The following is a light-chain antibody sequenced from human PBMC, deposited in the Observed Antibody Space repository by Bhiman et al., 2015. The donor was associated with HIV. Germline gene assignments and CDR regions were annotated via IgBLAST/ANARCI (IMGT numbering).Light chain of an antibody. Sequence: QSALTQPASVSGSPGQSITISCTGTSSDVGDYNSVSWYQQHPGKAPKLMIYDVSKRPSGVSNRFSGSKSGNTASLTISGLQAEDEADYYCCSYTSSSTYVFGTGTKVTVL. CDR2: DVS. V-gene: IGLV2-14*01. CDR1: SSDVGDYNS. CDR3: CSYTSSSTYV. J-gene: IGLJ1*01.